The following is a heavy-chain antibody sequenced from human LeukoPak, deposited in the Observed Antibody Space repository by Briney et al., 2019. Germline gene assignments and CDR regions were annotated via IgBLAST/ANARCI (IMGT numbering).Heavy chain of an antibody. J-gene: IGHJ4*02. V-gene: IGHV3-30-3*01. CDR3: ARAPYYYDSSGYSHFDY. D-gene: IGHD3-22*01. CDR2: ISYDGSNK. Sequence: GGSLRLSCAASGFTFSSYATHWVRQAPGKGLEWVAVISYDGSNKYYADSVKGRFTISRDNSKNTLYLQMNSLRAEDTAVYYCARAPYYYDSSGYSHFDYWGQGTLVTVSS. CDR1: GFTFSSYA.